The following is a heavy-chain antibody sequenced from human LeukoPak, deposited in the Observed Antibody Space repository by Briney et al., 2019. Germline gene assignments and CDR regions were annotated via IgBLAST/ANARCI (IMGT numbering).Heavy chain of an antibody. CDR3: AVRGEYGMDV. D-gene: IGHD2-21*01. V-gene: IGHV4-59*08. Sequence: SETLSLTRTVSGGSISSYYWSWIRQPPGKGLEWIGYIYYSGSTNYNPSLKSRVTISVDTSKNQFSLKLSSVTAADTAVYYCAVRGEYGMDVWGQGTTVTVSS. CDR2: IYYSGST. CDR1: GGSISSYY. J-gene: IGHJ6*02.